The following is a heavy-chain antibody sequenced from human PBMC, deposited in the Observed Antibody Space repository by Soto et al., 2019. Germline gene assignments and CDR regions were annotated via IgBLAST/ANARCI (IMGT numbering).Heavy chain of an antibody. CDR2: ISPYNGNT. D-gene: IGHD5-12*01. CDR3: ARDQTKWLTDAFDI. CDR1: GYTFISYG. J-gene: IGHJ3*02. V-gene: IGHV1-18*01. Sequence: HVQLVQSGAEVKKPGASLKVSCKASGYTFISYGVSWVRQAPGQGLEWLGWISPYNGNTNYAQKFQGRITMTTDTSTSTVYMDLRSLRTDDTAVYYCARDQTKWLTDAFDIWCQGTMVVVSS.